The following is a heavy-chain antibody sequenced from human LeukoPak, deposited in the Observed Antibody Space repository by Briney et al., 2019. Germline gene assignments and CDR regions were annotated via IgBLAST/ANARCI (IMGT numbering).Heavy chain of an antibody. CDR3: AKDFSHSVLAARPYYYYYYMDV. D-gene: IGHD6-6*01. J-gene: IGHJ6*03. CDR2: ISYDGSNK. Sequence: GGSLRLSCAASGFTFSSYAMHWVRQAPGKGLEWVAVISYDGSNKYYADSVKGRFTISRDNSKNTLYLQMNSLRAEDTAVYYCAKDFSHSVLAARPYYYYYYMDVWGKGTTVTVSS. V-gene: IGHV3-30*04. CDR1: GFTFSSYA.